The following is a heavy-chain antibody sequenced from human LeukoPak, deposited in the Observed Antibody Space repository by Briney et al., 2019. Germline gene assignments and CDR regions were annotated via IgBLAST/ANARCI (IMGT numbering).Heavy chain of an antibody. J-gene: IGHJ6*02. D-gene: IGHD2-2*01. Sequence: PGGSLRLSCAASGLTFSDYYMSWIRQAPGKGLEWVSYISSSGSTIYYADSVKGRFTISRDNAKNSLYLQMNSLRAEDTAVYYCARANIVVVPAAIRPTGNYYGMDVWGQGTTVTVSS. CDR1: GLTFSDYY. CDR3: ARANIVVVPAAIRPTGNYYGMDV. V-gene: IGHV3-11*01. CDR2: ISSSGSTI.